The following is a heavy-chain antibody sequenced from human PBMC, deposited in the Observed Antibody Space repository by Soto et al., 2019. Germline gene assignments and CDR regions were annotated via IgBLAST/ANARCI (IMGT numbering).Heavy chain of an antibody. V-gene: IGHV1-2*02. J-gene: IGHJ5*02. CDR3: ARDVPSGSYNWFDP. D-gene: IGHD1-26*01. Sequence: QVQLVQSGAEVKKPGSSVKVSCKASGYIFTGYYMHWVRQAPGQGLEWMGWINPNSGGTNYAQKFQGRVTMTRDTSISTAYMELSRLRSDDTAVYYCARDVPSGSYNWFDPWGQGTLVTVSS. CDR2: INPNSGGT. CDR1: GYIFTGYY.